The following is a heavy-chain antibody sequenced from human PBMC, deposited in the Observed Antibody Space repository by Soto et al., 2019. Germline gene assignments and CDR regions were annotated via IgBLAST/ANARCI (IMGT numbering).Heavy chain of an antibody. CDR1: GFTFSSYA. CDR2: ISGSGGST. CDR3: EKDWFVVVAPHGMDV. J-gene: IGHJ6*02. Sequence: PGGSLRLSCAASGFTFSSYAMSWVRQAPGKGLEWVSAISGSGGSTYYADSVKGRFTISRDNSKNTLYLQMNSLRAEDTAVYYCEKDWFVVVAPHGMDVWGQGTTVTVSS. D-gene: IGHD2-15*01. V-gene: IGHV3-23*01.